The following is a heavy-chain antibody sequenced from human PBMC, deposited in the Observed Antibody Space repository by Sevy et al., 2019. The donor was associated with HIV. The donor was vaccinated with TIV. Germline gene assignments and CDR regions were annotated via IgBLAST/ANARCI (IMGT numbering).Heavy chain of an antibody. CDR3: TRDSSGYPTYYGMDV. CDR2: IYYNGST. J-gene: IGHJ6*02. D-gene: IGHD3-22*01. V-gene: IGHV4-31*03. Sequence: SETLSLTCTVSGGSISSGGYYWSWIRQHPGKGLEWIGYIYYNGSTYYNPSLKSRVTISVDTSKNQFSLKLSSVTAAETAVYYCTRDSSGYPTYYGMDVWGQGTTVTVSS. CDR1: GGSISSGGYY.